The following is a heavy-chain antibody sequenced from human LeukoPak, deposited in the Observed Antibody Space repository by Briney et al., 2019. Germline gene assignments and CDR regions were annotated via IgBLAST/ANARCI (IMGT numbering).Heavy chain of an antibody. CDR2: INPNTGAT. CDR1: GYTLTGYY. J-gene: IGHJ4*02. D-gene: IGHD6-19*01. CDR3: ARDRVGSGWPRPWYFEF. V-gene: IGHV1-2*02. Sequence: ASVKVSCKPSGYTLTGYYLHWVRQAPGQGLEWMGWINPNTGATIYAEKFQGRVTMTRGTSIDTAYMEMRSLRSDGTAVYYCARDRVGSGWPRPWYFEFWGQGTLITVSS.